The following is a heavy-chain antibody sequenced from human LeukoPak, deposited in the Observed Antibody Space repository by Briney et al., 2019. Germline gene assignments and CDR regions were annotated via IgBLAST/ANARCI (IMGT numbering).Heavy chain of an antibody. CDR1: GFTFSSYG. CDR2: IWYDGSNK. V-gene: IGHV3-33*01. CDR3: ARDQAGQYSDFWSDTRRYNWFDP. J-gene: IGHJ5*02. D-gene: IGHD3-3*01. Sequence: GGSLRLSCAASGFTFSSYGMHWVRQAPGKGLEWVAVIWYDGSNKYYADSVKGRFTISRDNSKNTLYLQMNSLRAEDTAVYYCARDQAGQYSDFWSDTRRYNWFDPWGQGTLVTVSS.